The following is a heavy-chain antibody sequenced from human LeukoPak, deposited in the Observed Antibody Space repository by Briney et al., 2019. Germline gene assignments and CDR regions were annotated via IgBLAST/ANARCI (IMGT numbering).Heavy chain of an antibody. CDR3: ARGAPRQSSSWYSILGAAEDY. Sequence: GGSLRLSCAASGFTVSSNYVSWVRQAPGKGLEWVSVMYSGGSTYFADSVKGRFTIPRDNSKNTLYLQMNSLRAEDTAVYSCARGAPRQSSSWYSILGAAEDYWGQATLVTVPS. V-gene: IGHV3-53*01. CDR1: GFTVSSNY. J-gene: IGHJ4*02. CDR2: MYSGGST. D-gene: IGHD6-13*01.